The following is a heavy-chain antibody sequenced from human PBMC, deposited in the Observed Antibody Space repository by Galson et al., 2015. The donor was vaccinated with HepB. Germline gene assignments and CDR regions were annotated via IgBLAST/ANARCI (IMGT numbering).Heavy chain of an antibody. Sequence: SVKVSCKVSGYTLTELSMHWVRQAPGKGLEWMGGFDPEDGETIYAQKFQGRVTMTEDTSTDTAYMELSSLRSEDTAVYYCATAEDPYYGSGTVLGYWGQGTLVTVSS. CDR3: ATAEDPYYGSGTVLGY. V-gene: IGHV1-24*01. CDR2: FDPEDGET. J-gene: IGHJ4*02. D-gene: IGHD3-10*01. CDR1: GYTLTELS.